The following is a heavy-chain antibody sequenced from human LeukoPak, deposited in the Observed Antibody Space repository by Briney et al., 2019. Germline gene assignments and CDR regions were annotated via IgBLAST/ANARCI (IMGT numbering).Heavy chain of an antibody. V-gene: IGHV3-21*01. CDR1: GFTFNTYT. D-gene: IGHD6-19*01. Sequence: PGGSLRLSCAASGFTFNTYTMNWARQAPGKGLEWVSSISSSSIYIYYADSLKGRFTISRDNAKNSLYLQMNSLRAEDTAVYYCARGESGGWYEVPDYWGQGTLVTVSS. CDR3: ARGESGGWYEVPDY. J-gene: IGHJ4*02. CDR2: ISSSSIYI.